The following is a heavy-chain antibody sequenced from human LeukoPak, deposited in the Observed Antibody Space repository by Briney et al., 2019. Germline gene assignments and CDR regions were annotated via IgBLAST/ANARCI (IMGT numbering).Heavy chain of an antibody. CDR3: ATIAVAGIPGDY. V-gene: IGHV4-34*01. CDR1: GGSFSGYY. Sequence: SETLSLTCAVYGGSFSGYYWSWIRQPPGKGLEWIGEINHSGSTNYNPSLKSRVTISVDTSKNQFSLKLSSVTAADTAVYYCATIAVAGIPGDYWGQGTLVTVSS. CDR2: INHSGST. J-gene: IGHJ4*02. D-gene: IGHD6-19*01.